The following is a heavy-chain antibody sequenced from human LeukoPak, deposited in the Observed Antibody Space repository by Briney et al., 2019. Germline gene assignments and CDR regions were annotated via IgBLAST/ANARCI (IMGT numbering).Heavy chain of an antibody. Sequence: GGSLRLSCEASGFTFSSYSMNWVRQAPGKGLEWVSSISSSSIYIYYTDSVKGRFTISRDNAGNSLYLQMNSLRAEDTAVYYCARETNTSDSSGYIRADVRRDDYWGQETLVTVSS. D-gene: IGHD3-22*01. J-gene: IGHJ4*02. CDR3: ARETNTSDSSGYIRADVRRDDY. CDR2: ISSSSIYI. V-gene: IGHV3-21*01. CDR1: GFTFSSYS.